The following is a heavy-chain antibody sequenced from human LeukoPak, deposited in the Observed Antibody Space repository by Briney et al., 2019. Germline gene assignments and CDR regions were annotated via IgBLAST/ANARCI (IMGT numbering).Heavy chain of an antibody. Sequence: SETLSLTCAVYGGSLNGHYWSWIRQPPGKGLEWIGEGSDSGGSKFNPSLKSRVTISADTSKNQFSLRLTSVTAADTAVYYCAKNGQSGFSFDPWGQGTLVTVSS. CDR3: AKNGQSGFSFDP. CDR2: GSDSGGS. CDR1: GGSLNGHY. D-gene: IGHD1-26*01. J-gene: IGHJ5*02. V-gene: IGHV4-34*01.